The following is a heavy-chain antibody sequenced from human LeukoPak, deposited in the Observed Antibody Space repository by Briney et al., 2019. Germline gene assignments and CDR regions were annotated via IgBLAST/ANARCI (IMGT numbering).Heavy chain of an antibody. D-gene: IGHD4-11*01. CDR1: GFTFSSYS. CDR2: ISASGGYT. J-gene: IGHJ4*02. CDR3: AKGDYILNY. V-gene: IGHV3-23*01. Sequence: PGGSLRLSCAASGFTFSSYSMNWVRQAPGKGLEWVSGISASGGYTYYADSVKGRFTISTDNSKNALYLQMDSLRAEDTALFYCAKGDYILNYWGQGTLVTVSS.